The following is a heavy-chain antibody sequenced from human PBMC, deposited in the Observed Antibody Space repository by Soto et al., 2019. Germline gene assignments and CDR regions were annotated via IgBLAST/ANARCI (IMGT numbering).Heavy chain of an antibody. Sequence: QVQLLQSGAEVKKPGSSVRVSCEASGGTFRSYAISWVRQAPGQGLEWMGEIIPIFGTVNYAQKFQGRVTITADESTTTVYMELRSLRSEDTAVYCCAKGAEPGTPTSYYYYGMDVWGQGTTVTVSS. V-gene: IGHV1-69*12. CDR3: AKGAEPGTPTSYYYYGMDV. CDR2: IIPIFGTV. CDR1: GGTFRSYA. J-gene: IGHJ6*02. D-gene: IGHD1-1*01.